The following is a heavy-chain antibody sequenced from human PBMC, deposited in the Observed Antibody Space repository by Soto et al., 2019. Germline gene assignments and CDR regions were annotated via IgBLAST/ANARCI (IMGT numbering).Heavy chain of an antibody. CDR2: MNPNSGNT. V-gene: IGHV1-8*01. CDR1: GYTFTSYD. D-gene: IGHD6-13*01. CDR3: ARDPPIAAAGTAYYYYYMDV. J-gene: IGHJ6*03. Sequence: GASVKVSCKASGYTFTSYDINWVRQATGQGLEWMGWMNPNSGNTGYAQKFQGRVTMTRNTSISTAYMELSSLRSEDTAVYYCARDPPIAAAGTAYYYYYMDVWGKGTTVTVSS.